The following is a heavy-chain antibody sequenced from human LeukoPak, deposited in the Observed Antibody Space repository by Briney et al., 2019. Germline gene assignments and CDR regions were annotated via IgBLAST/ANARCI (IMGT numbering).Heavy chain of an antibody. D-gene: IGHD6-13*01. CDR3: AKQLKQQLVLFDY. Sequence: GGSLRLSCAASGFTFSSYSLNWVRQAPGKGLEWVSSISSSSSDLYYAVSVKGRFTISRDNAKNSLYLQMNSLRAEDTAVYYCAKQLKQQLVLFDYWGQGTLVTVSS. V-gene: IGHV3-21*04. CDR2: ISSSSSDL. J-gene: IGHJ4*02. CDR1: GFTFSSYS.